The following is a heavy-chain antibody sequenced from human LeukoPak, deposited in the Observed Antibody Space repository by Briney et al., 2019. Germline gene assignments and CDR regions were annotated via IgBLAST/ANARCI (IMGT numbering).Heavy chain of an antibody. CDR3: AKTASSNAIDM. CDR1: GFTFSSYG. J-gene: IGHJ3*02. Sequence: GGSLRLSCAASGFTFSSYGMHWVRQAPGKGLEWVAFIRNDGSKEYYADSVKGRFTISRDNSKNRLHLQMNSLRAEDTAVYYCAKTASSNAIDMWGQGTMVTVAS. V-gene: IGHV3-30*02. D-gene: IGHD5-18*01. CDR2: IRNDGSKE.